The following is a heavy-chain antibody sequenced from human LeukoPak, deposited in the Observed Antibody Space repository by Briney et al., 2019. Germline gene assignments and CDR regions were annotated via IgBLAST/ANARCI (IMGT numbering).Heavy chain of an antibody. CDR1: GYTFTGYY. CDR3: ARAYYDSSGYYYAGFDP. J-gene: IGHJ5*02. Sequence: SVKVSCKASGYTFTGYYMHWVRQAPGQGLEWMGRIIPILGIANYAQKFQGRVTITADKSTSTAYMELSSLRSEDTAVYYCARAYYDSSGYYYAGFDPWGQGTLVTVSS. V-gene: IGHV1-69*04. D-gene: IGHD3-22*01. CDR2: IIPILGIA.